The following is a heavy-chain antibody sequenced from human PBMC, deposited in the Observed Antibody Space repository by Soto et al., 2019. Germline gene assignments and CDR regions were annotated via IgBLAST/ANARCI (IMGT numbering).Heavy chain of an antibody. V-gene: IGHV2-5*02. CDR1: GFSLSTNGVG. J-gene: IGHJ4*02. CDR3: AHSPRITMYDY. CDR2: IYWDDDK. D-gene: IGHD3-10*02. Sequence: QITLKESGPTLVKPTQTLTLTCTFSGFSLSTNGVGVGWIRQPPGRALEWLALIYWDDDKRYSPSLKSRLTDTTXTSKNRVVLTMTNMDPVDTATYYCAHSPRITMYDYWGQGTLVTVSS.